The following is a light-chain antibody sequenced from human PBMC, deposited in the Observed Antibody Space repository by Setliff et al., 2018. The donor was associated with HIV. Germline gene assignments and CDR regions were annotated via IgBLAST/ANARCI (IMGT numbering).Light chain of an antibody. CDR3: ASWDDSLSVVA. CDR2: STN. J-gene: IGLJ2*01. Sequence: QSVLTQPPSASGTPGQTISISCSGGGSNIGSNYVYWYQQLPGTAPKLLIFSTNERPSGVPDRFSGSKSGTSASLAISGLRSEDEADYYCASWDDSLSVVAFGGGTKATVL. V-gene: IGLV1-47*01. CDR1: GSNIGSNY.